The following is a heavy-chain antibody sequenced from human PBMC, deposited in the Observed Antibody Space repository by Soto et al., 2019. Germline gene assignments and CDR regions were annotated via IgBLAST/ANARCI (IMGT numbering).Heavy chain of an antibody. CDR1: GGAFSNYA. Sequence: QVQLLQSGAEVKKPGSSVKVSCKVSGGAFSNYALNWVRHGPEQRLEWLGGIIPLHNTSNYSLKFLGRVTVTADISSTTVYMELNSLTSDDTATYYCASWSNWNPLYYDGLDVWGQGTTVTVSS. D-gene: IGHD1-20*01. J-gene: IGHJ6*02. V-gene: IGHV1-69*06. CDR3: ASWSNWNPLYYDGLDV. CDR2: IIPLHNTS.